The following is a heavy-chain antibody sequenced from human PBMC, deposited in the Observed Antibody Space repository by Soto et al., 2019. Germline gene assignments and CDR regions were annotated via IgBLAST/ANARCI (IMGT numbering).Heavy chain of an antibody. CDR3: AREVYGTTVIWFDP. D-gene: IGHD4-17*01. CDR1: GGSISSGGYY. Sequence: QVQLQESGPGLVKPSQTLSLTCTVSGGSISSGGYYWSWIRQHPGKGLEWIGYIYYSGSTYYNPSLKSRVTTSVDTSKNQFSLKLSSVTAADTAMYYCAREVYGTTVIWFDPWGQGTLVTVSS. CDR2: IYYSGST. J-gene: IGHJ5*02. V-gene: IGHV4-31*03.